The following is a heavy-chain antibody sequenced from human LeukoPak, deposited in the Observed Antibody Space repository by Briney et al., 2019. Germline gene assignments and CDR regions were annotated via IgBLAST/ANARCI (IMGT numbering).Heavy chain of an antibody. J-gene: IGHJ4*02. CDR2: ISGSGGST. CDR1: GFTFSRSW. D-gene: IGHD6-13*01. Sequence: PGGSLRLSCAASGFTFSRSWMHWVRQTPGKGLEWVSVISGSGGSTNYADSVKGRFTISRDNSKNTLYLQMNSLRAEDTAVYYCGVYSSSWHDYWGQGTLVTVSS. CDR3: GVYSSSWHDY. V-gene: IGHV3-23*01.